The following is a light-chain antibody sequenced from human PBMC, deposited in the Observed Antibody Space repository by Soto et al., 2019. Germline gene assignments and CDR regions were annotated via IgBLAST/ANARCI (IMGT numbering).Light chain of an antibody. CDR2: SNN. V-gene: IGLV1-44*01. CDR1: SSNIGSNT. J-gene: IGLJ1*01. CDR3: AAWDDSLNGPV. Sequence: QSVLTQPPSASGTPGQRVTISCSGSSSNIGSNTVNWYQQLSGTAPKLLIYSNNQRPSGVPDRISGSKSGTSASLAISGLQSEEEADYYCAAWDDSLNGPVFGTGTKATVL.